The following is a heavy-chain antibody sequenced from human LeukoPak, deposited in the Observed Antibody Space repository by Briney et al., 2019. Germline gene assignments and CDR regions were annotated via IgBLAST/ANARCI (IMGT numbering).Heavy chain of an antibody. V-gene: IGHV4-4*07. J-gene: IGHJ5*02. Sequence: SETLSLTCTVSGGSISSYYWSWIRQPAGKGLEWIGRIYTSGSTNYNPSLKSRVTMSVDTSKNQFSLKLSSATAADTAVYYCARERDDFWSGPDLENWFDPWGQGTLVTVSS. CDR2: IYTSGST. D-gene: IGHD3-3*01. CDR1: GGSISSYY. CDR3: ARERDDFWSGPDLENWFDP.